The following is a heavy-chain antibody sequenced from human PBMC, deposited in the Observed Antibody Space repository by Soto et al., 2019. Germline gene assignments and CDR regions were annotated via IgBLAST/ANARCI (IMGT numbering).Heavy chain of an antibody. CDR3: SRRAPEGFDP. Sequence: ETLSLTCTVSGGSISKSSYYWVWIRQPPGKGLEWVGSMSYSGSTYYNPSLKSRVAISVDTSKNQLSLQVSSVTAADTAVYYCSRRAPEGFDPWGQGTLVTVSS. J-gene: IGHJ5*02. V-gene: IGHV4-39*01. CDR1: GGSISKSSYY. CDR2: MSYSGST.